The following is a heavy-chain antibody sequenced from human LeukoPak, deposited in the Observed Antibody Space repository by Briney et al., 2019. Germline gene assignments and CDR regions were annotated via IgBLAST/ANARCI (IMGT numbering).Heavy chain of an antibody. CDR1: GFTFRTYT. D-gene: IGHD4-17*01. CDR2: ISGSGSSI. CDR3: ARDYYGDYYFDK. Sequence: GGSLRLSCTASGFTFRTYTMNWVRQAPGMGLEWVSSISGSGSSIYYADSVKGRFTISRDNAKNSLYLQMNSLRAEDTAVYYCARDYYGDYYFDKWGQGTLVTVSS. J-gene: IGHJ4*02. V-gene: IGHV3-21*01.